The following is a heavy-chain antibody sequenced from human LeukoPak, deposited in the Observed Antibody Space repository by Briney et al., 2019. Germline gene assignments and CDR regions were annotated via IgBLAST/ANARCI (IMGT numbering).Heavy chain of an antibody. CDR1: GVSIGNQL. CDR2: AYCNGLA. CDR3: ARGLSGSGWHWEKAFDV. V-gene: IGHV4-59*11. D-gene: IGHD1-26*01. J-gene: IGHJ3*01. Sequence: PSEPLSLPCSVSGVSIGNQLGSWLRQSPGKGLEWIGYAYCNGLANTNPSLKSRVTVSVDTSKTQVSLQVTSVTAADTGIYYCARGLSGSGWHWEKAFDVWGRGTVVTVSS.